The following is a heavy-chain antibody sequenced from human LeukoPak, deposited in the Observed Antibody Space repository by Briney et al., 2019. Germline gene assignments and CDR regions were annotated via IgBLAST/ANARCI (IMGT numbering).Heavy chain of an antibody. CDR3: ARAIRMGIAVAGTFDY. CDR1: GGSISSSSYY. V-gene: IGHV4-39*07. Sequence: SSETLSLTCTVSGGSISSSSYYWGWIRQPPGKGLEWIGSIYYSGSTYYNPSLKSRVTISVDTSKNQFSLKLSSVTAADTAVYYCARAIRMGIAVAGTFDYWGQGTLVTVSS. J-gene: IGHJ4*02. D-gene: IGHD6-19*01. CDR2: IYYSGST.